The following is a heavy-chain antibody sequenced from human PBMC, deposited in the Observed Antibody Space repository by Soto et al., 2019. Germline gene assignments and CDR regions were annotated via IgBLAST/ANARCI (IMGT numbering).Heavy chain of an antibody. D-gene: IGHD4-4*01. CDR3: ARAGYSNYVGDFDY. V-gene: IGHV4-39*07. J-gene: IGHJ4*02. CDR2: IYYSGST. Sequence: SETLSLTCAVSGDSMSSSDYYWGWIRQPPGKGLEWIGSIYYSGSTYYNPSLQSRVAISVDTSKNQFSLKLSSVTAADTAVYYCARAGYSNYVGDFDYWGQGTLVTVSS. CDR1: GDSMSSSDYY.